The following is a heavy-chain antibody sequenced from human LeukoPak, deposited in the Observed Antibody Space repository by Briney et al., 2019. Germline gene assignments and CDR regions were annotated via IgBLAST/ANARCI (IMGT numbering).Heavy chain of an antibody. D-gene: IGHD6-13*01. CDR2: TYYSGST. J-gene: IGHJ6*03. Sequence: SKPLPLTCMAPGGSISSNYWGWFRKPPGRGLKGLGITYYSGSTNYNPSLKSRVTISVDTSKNQFSLKLSSVTAADTAVYYCARGRDSSSWYYYYYYYMDVWGKGTTVTVSS. CDR3: ARGRDSSSWYYYYYYYMDV. V-gene: IGHV4-59*01. CDR1: GGSISSNY.